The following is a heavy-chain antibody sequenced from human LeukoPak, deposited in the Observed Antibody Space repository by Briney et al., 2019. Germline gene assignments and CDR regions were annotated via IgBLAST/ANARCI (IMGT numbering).Heavy chain of an antibody. D-gene: IGHD3-16*01. J-gene: IGHJ3*02. CDR1: GFTFSSYW. CDR3: AGGGGEHAFDI. Sequence: GGSLRLSCAASGFTFSSYWMHWVRRAPGKGLVWVSRINSNGANPISRDSVKGQFTISRDNATNPLYLQLSGLRADDRAVFCWAGGGGEHAFDIWGQGTMVTVSS. V-gene: IGHV3-74*01. CDR2: INSNGANP.